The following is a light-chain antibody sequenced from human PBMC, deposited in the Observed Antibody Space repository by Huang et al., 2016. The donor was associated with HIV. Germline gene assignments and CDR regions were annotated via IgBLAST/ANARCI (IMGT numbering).Light chain of an antibody. J-gene: IGKJ1*01. Sequence: DIQMTQSSSTLSASVGDTVTIACRASQSVSTWLAWYQQQAGRAPNLLIYEASTLESGVPSRFSGGGSGTDFTLTISSLQPDDFATYYCQQYKSFPWTFDQGTKVEV. V-gene: IGKV1-5*03. CDR1: QSVSTW. CDR3: QQYKSFPWT. CDR2: EAS.